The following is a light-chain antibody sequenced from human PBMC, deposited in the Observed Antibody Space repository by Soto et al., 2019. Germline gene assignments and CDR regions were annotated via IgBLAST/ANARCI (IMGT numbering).Light chain of an antibody. V-gene: IGKV3-15*01. CDR3: QHYNNWPPWT. CDR1: QSVSSN. CDR2: GAS. J-gene: IGKJ1*01. Sequence: EIVMTQSPATLSVTQGERATLACRASQSVSSNLAWYQQKPGQAPRLLIYGASTRATGIPARFSGSVSGTEFTLTISSLQSEDFAVYYCQHYNNWPPWTFGQGTKVEIK.